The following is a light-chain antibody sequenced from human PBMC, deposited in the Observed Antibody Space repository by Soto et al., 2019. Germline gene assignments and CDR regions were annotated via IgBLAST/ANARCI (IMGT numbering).Light chain of an antibody. CDR2: DVS. CDR1: SSDVGGYNY. CDR3: SSYTSISNHYV. Sequence: QSALTQPASVSGSPGQSITISCTGTSSDVGGYNYVSWYQQHPGKAPKLMIYDVSNRPSGVSNRFSGSKSGNTASLTISGLQAEDEADYYCSSYTSISNHYVFGTGTKLTVL. J-gene: IGLJ1*01. V-gene: IGLV2-14*01.